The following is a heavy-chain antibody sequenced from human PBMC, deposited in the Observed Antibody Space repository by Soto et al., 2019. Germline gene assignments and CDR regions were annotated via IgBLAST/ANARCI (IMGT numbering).Heavy chain of an antibody. D-gene: IGHD6-19*01. CDR1: GGSISSSNW. V-gene: IGHV4-4*02. J-gene: IGHJ6*02. CDR2: IYHSGST. Sequence: SETLSLTCAVSGGSISSSNWWSWVRQPPGKGLEWIGEIYHSGSTNYNPSLKSRVTISVDKSKNQFSLKLSSVTAADTAVYYCANSLYSSGWYDYYGMDVWGQGTTVTVSS. CDR3: ANSLYSSGWYDYYGMDV.